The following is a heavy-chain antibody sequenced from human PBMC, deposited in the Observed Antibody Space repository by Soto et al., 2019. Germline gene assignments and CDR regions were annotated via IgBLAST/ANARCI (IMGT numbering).Heavy chain of an antibody. CDR3: AREFYDPGIAVAGTVCWCYGMDV. Sequence: QVQLVQSGAEVKKPGASVKVSCKASGYTFTSYGISWVRQAPGQGLEWMGWISAYNGNTNYAQKLQGRVTITTDTSTSTAYMELRSLRSDDTAVYYCAREFYDPGIAVAGTVCWCYGMDVWGQGTTVTVSS. D-gene: IGHD6-19*01. V-gene: IGHV1-18*04. CDR2: ISAYNGNT. CDR1: GYTFTSYG. J-gene: IGHJ6*02.